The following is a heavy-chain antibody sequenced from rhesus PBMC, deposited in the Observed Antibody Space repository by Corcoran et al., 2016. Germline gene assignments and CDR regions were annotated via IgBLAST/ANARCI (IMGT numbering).Heavy chain of an antibody. CDR1: GGSISDSYR. CDR3: ARVGGFDY. V-gene: IGHV4S10*01. J-gene: IGHJ4*01. D-gene: IGHD2-21*01. Sequence: QVQLQESGPGVVKPSETLSLTCAVSGGSISDSYRWSWLRQPPGKGLEWIGYIYGRSTSTNYNPSLKSRVTISKDTSKNQFSVKLSSVTAADTAVYYCARVGGFDYWGQGVLVTVSS. CDR2: IYGRSTST.